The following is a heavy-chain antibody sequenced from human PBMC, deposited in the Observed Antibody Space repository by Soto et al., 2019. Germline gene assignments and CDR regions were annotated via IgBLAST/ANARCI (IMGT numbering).Heavy chain of an antibody. CDR1: GFPFNTYA. J-gene: IGHJ5*02. CDR3: AKDLRPGLVVPTKSGFDP. V-gene: IGHV3-23*01. Sequence: PVGSLRLSCKASGFPFNTYAMTWFRQVPGMGLEWVSTTSNGGNTDFAESVRGRFTVSRDNSKNLLYLQMTNLRAEDAAIYFCAKDLRPGLVVPTKSGFDPWGQGTLVNVSS. D-gene: IGHD3-10*01. CDR2: TSNGGNT.